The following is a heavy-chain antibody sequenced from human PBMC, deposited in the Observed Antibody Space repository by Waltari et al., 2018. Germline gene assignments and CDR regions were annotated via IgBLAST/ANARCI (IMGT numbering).Heavy chain of an antibody. CDR1: GFTFCNYW. CDR3: VRDQWFAFDI. V-gene: IGHV3-7*01. D-gene: IGHD3-22*01. J-gene: IGHJ3*02. Sequence: EVQLVESGGGLVQPGGARRLSCAAAGFTFCNYWMSWVRQAPGKGPEWVANIMTDGREEYYVDSVRGRFTISRDNAKNSLYLQMNSLRPEDTAVYYCVRDQWFAFDIWGQGTMVTVSS. CDR2: IMTDGREE.